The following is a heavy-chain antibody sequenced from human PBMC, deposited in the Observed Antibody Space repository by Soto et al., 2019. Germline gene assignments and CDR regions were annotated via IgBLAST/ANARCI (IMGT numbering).Heavy chain of an antibody. J-gene: IGHJ3*02. CDR1: GFTFSSYT. V-gene: IGHV3-30-3*01. D-gene: IGHD3-22*01. CDR2: ISYDGSNK. CDR3: ARDADRRPYYYGSPGNDAFDI. Sequence: QVQLVESGGGVVQPGRSLRLSCAASGFTFSSYTMHWVRQAPGKGLEWVAIISYDGSNKYYADSVKGRFTISRDNSQNTLSLTVHRLQTEDTAVYYCARDADRRPYYYGSPGNDAFDIWGQGTMVTVPS.